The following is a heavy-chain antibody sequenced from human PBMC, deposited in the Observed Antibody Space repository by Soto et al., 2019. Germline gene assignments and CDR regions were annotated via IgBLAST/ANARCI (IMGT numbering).Heavy chain of an antibody. CDR2: IYYSGST. V-gene: IGHV4-59*01. CDR3: ARDGRGYSGYDAEFDY. Sequence: SETLSLTCTVSGGSISSYYWSWIRQPPGKGLEWIGYIYYSGSTNYNPSLKSRVTISVDTSKNQFSLKLSSVTAADTAVYYCARDGRGYSGYDAEFDYWGQGTLVTVSS. J-gene: IGHJ4*02. CDR1: GGSISSYY. D-gene: IGHD5-12*01.